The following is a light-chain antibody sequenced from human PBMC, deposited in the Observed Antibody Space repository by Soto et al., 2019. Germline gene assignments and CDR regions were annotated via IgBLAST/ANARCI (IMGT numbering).Light chain of an antibody. V-gene: IGLV2-14*01. J-gene: IGLJ2*01. CDR1: SSDVGDYKY. Sequence: QSALTQPASVSGSPGQSITISCTGTSSDVGDYKYVSWYQQHPGKAPKLIIYEVSNRPSGISNRFSGSKSDNTASLTISGLQAEDEADYYCNSCTDTTSLIFGGGTKLTVL. CDR3: NSCTDTTSLI. CDR2: EVS.